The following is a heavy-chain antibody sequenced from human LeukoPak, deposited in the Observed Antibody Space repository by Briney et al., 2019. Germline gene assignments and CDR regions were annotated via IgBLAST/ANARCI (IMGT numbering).Heavy chain of an antibody. J-gene: IGHJ3*02. CDR2: INHSGST. CDR1: GGSFSGYY. V-gene: IGHV4-34*01. Sequence: SETLSLTCAVYGGSFSGYYWSWIRQPPGKGLEWIGEINHSGSTNYNPPLKSRVTISVDTSKNQFSLKLNSVTAADTAVYYCAKSNGYGLIDIWGQGTMVTVSS. D-gene: IGHD3-22*01. CDR3: AKSNGYGLIDI.